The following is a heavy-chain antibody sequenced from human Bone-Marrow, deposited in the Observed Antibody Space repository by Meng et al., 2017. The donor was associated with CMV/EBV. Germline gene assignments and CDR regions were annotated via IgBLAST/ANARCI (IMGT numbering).Heavy chain of an antibody. CDR3: ASEPAAIPGALDY. D-gene: IGHD2-2*01. Sequence: GESLKISCAASGFTFSSYWMSWVRQAPGKGLEWVANIKQDGSEKYYVDSVKGRFTISRDNSKNTLYLQMNSLRAEDTAVYYCASEPAAIPGALDYWGQRTLVTVSS. J-gene: IGHJ4*02. CDR2: IKQDGSEK. CDR1: GFTFSSYW. V-gene: IGHV3-7*01.